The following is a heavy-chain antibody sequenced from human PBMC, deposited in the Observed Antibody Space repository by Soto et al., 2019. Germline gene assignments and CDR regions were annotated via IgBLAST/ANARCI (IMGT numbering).Heavy chain of an antibody. CDR3: VRGRYGSEIH. D-gene: IGHD3-10*01. CDR2: VYSGGAT. J-gene: IGHJ4*02. Sequence: GGSLRLSCAAFGFTVSSNYMTWVRLAPGKGLEWVSLVYSGGATHYAASVKGRFTISTHSSQNTLFLQMNSLRTEDTATYYCVRGRYGSEIHWGQGTKVTVS. CDR1: GFTVSSNY. V-gene: IGHV3-53*04.